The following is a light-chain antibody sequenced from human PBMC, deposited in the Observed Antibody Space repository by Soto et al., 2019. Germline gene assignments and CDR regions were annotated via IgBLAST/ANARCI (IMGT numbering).Light chain of an antibody. CDR3: QQYNTYSEA. Sequence: DIQMTQAPSTLSASVGARVTITCRASQSISSWLAWYQQKLGRAPRLLIYDASTSESGVPSRFSGSGYGTEFTLTISRLQPDDFATYYCQQYNTYSEAFGQGTQVDIK. CDR1: QSISSW. V-gene: IGKV1-5*01. CDR2: DAS. J-gene: IGKJ1*01.